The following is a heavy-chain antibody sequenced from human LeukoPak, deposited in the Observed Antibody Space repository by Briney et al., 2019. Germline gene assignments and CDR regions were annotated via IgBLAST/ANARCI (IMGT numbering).Heavy chain of an antibody. Sequence: GGSLRLSCAASGFTFSSYSMNWVRQAPGKGLEWVSSISSSSSYIYYADSVKGRFTISRDNAKNSLYLQMNSLRAEDTAVYYCARDPYKGATTTSPIDYWGQGTLVTVSS. V-gene: IGHV3-21*01. CDR3: ARDPYKGATTTSPIDY. J-gene: IGHJ4*02. D-gene: IGHD1-26*01. CDR1: GFTFSSYS. CDR2: ISSSSSYI.